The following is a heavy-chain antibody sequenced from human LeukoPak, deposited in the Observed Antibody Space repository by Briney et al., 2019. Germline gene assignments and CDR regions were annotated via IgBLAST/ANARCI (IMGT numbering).Heavy chain of an antibody. J-gene: IGHJ4*02. CDR2: IYYSGCT. CDR1: GGSDRSGRYY. V-gene: IGHV4-61*01. Sequence: PSETLSHTCTVSGGSDRSGRYYWSWIRQPPGKGLEWIGYIYYSGCTNYNPSLKSRVDISVAAAKHQFSRKLSSVTAADTAVYYCARDRGYSYGPFDDWGQGTLVTV. D-gene: IGHD5-18*01. CDR3: ARDRGYSYGPFDD.